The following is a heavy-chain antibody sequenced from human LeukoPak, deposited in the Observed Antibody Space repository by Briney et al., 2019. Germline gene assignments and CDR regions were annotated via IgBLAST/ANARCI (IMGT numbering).Heavy chain of an antibody. CDR3: ARHFPQSSGYRFHLTGGGFDP. CDR2: IYYSGST. CDR1: GGSISSYY. Sequence: SETLSLTCTVSGGSISSYYWSWIRQPPGKGLEWIGYIYYSGSTYYNPSLKSRVTISVDTSKNQFSLKLSSVTAADTAVYYCARHFPQSSGYRFHLTGGGFDPWGQGTLVTVSS. V-gene: IGHV4-59*04. D-gene: IGHD3-22*01. J-gene: IGHJ5*02.